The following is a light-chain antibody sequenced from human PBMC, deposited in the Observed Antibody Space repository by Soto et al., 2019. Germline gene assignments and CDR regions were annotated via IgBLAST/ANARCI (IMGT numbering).Light chain of an antibody. J-gene: IGKJ1*01. CDR1: QSLNNR. CDR3: HQYKTYST. Sequence: DIQFTQSPSTLSASLGYRVTITFRASQSLNNRLAWYQQKPGKAPKLLIYDASTLESGVSSRFSGTGSETECTLTITDLQADDLATYFCHQYKTYSTFGQGTKVDIK. V-gene: IGKV1-5*01. CDR2: DAS.